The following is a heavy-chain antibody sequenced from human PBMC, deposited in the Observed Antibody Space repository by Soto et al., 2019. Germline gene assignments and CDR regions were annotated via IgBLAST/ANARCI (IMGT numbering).Heavy chain of an antibody. CDR2: TYYRSKWYN. V-gene: IGHV6-1*01. J-gene: IGHJ6*02. Sequence: SQTLSLTCAISGDSVSSNSAAWNWIRQSPSRGLEWLGRTYYRSKWYNDYAVSVKSRITINPDTSKNQFSLQLNSVTPEDTAVYYCARDQGPAEGFGELMVYYYGMDVWGQGTTVTVSS. CDR3: ARDQGPAEGFGELMVYYYGMDV. CDR1: GDSVSSNSAA. D-gene: IGHD3-10*01.